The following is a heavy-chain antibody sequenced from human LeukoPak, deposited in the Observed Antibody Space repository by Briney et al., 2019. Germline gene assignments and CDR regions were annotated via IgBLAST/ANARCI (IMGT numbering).Heavy chain of an antibody. D-gene: IGHD1-1*01. CDR2: ISTGSSTI. CDR3: ARANWNDFDY. Sequence: GGSLRLSCAASGFTVSSNYMSWVRQAPGRGLEWVSYISTGSSTIHYADSVQGRFTISRDNAKNSLYLQMNSLRDEDTAVYYCARANWNDFDYWGQGTLVTVSS. J-gene: IGHJ4*02. V-gene: IGHV3-48*02. CDR1: GFTVSSNY.